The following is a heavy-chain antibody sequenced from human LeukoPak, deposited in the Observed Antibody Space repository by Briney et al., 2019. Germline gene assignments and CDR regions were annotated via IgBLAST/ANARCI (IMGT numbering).Heavy chain of an antibody. CDR1: GGTFSSYA. CDR2: IIPIFGTA. D-gene: IGHD3-10*01. Sequence: SVKVSCKASGGTFSSYAISWVRQAPGQGLEWMGGIIPIFGTANYAQKFQGRVTITADESTSTAYMELSSLRSEDTSVYYCARGVYYGSGSYYKKGPFDYWGQGTLVTVSS. J-gene: IGHJ4*02. CDR3: ARGVYYGSGSYYKKGPFDY. V-gene: IGHV1-69*01.